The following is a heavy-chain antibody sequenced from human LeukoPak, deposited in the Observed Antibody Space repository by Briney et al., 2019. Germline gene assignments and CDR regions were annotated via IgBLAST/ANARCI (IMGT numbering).Heavy chain of an antibody. Sequence: GGSLRLSCAASGFTFDDYAMHWVRQAPGKGLEWVSLISGDGGSTYYADSVKGRFTISRDNSKNSLYLQMNSPRTEDTALYYCALIPYILTGYYNADYWGQGTLVTVSS. CDR2: ISGDGGST. CDR1: GFTFDDYA. D-gene: IGHD3-9*01. J-gene: IGHJ4*02. CDR3: ALIPYILTGYYNADY. V-gene: IGHV3-43*02.